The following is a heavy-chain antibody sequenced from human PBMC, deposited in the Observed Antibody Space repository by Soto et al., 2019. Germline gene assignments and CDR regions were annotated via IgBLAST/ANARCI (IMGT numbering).Heavy chain of an antibody. CDR2: IKQDGSEK. V-gene: IGHV3-7*05. J-gene: IGHJ5*02. D-gene: IGHD3-22*01. Sequence: PGGSLRLSCAASGITFGSYWMSWVRQAPGKGLEWVANIKQDGSEKYYVDSVKGRFTISRDNAKNSLYLQMNSLRAEDTAVYYCARDKRLDITMTSFDPWGQGTLVTVSS. CDR1: GITFGSYW. CDR3: ARDKRLDITMTSFDP.